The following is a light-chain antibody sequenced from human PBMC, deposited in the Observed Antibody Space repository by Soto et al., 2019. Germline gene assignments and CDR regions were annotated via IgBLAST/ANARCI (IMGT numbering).Light chain of an antibody. V-gene: IGKV3-15*01. J-gene: IGKJ1*01. CDR1: QSFSTN. CDR3: QQYDSWPPT. CDR2: GAS. Sequence: IVMTQTPAILSVSPGERATLSCRASQSFSTNLAWFQQKPGQTPRLLFNGASTRATGIPAGFTGSGSGTEFILTISSLQSEDFAVYYCQQYDSWPPTFGQGTKV.